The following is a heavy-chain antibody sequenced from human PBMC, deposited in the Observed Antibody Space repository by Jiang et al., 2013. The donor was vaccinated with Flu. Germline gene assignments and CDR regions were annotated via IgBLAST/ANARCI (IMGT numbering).Heavy chain of an antibody. Sequence: VQLVESGGGLVQPGGSLRLSCAASGFSFSSYAMSWVRQAPGKGLEWVSGISGSGGTTYYADSVKGRFAISRDHSKNTLYLQMNSLRAEDTAVYYCAKGDDFWSGYSPSYYYYMDVWGK. D-gene: IGHD3-3*01. CDR2: ISGSGGTT. CDR1: GFSFSSYA. CDR3: AKGDDFWSGYSPSYYYYMDV. V-gene: IGHV3-23*04. J-gene: IGHJ6*03.